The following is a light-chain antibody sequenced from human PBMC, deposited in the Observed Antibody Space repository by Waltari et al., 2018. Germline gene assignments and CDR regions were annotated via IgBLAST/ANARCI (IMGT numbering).Light chain of an antibody. Sequence: DIQMTQSPSSLSASVGDRVIITCRASQGIAKLLDWYQQKLEKAPKSLIHSSSTLHGGVPSRFTGSGSWTDFTLTISVLQPDDLATYYCQQYFSYPINFGQGTRL. CDR1: QGIAKL. J-gene: IGKJ5*01. CDR3: QQYFSYPIN. V-gene: IGKV1-16*01. CDR2: SSS.